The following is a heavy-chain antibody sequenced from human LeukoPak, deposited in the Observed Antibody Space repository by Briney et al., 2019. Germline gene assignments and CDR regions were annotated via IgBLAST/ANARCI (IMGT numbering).Heavy chain of an antibody. D-gene: IGHD3-10*01. CDR2: ISSSSSYT. CDR1: GFTFSDYY. J-gene: IGHJ6*04. CDR3: ARDSNPKGGPWFPGAGMDV. Sequence: PGGSLRLSCAASGFTFSDYYMSWIRQAPGKGLEWVSYISSSSSYTNYADSVKGRFTISRDNAKNSLYLQMNSLRAEDTAVYYCARDSNPKGGPWFPGAGMDVWGKGTTVTVSS. V-gene: IGHV3-11*06.